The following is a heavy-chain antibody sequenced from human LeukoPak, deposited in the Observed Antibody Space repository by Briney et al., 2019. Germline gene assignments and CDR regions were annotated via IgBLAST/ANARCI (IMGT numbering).Heavy chain of an antibody. CDR3: VRDHYYDSSVAY. Sequence: SETLSLTCTVSGASISSSSYYWGWIRQPPGEGLEYIGGIYYSGITYYSPSLKSRVTISLDTSKNQFSLKMTSVTAADTAMYYCVRDHYYDSSVAYWGQGTLVTVSP. CDR2: IYYSGIT. D-gene: IGHD3-22*01. V-gene: IGHV4-39*07. J-gene: IGHJ4*02. CDR1: GASISSSSYY.